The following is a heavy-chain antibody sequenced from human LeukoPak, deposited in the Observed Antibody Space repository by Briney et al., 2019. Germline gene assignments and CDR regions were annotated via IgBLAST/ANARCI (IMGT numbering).Heavy chain of an antibody. D-gene: IGHD3-22*01. Sequence: ASVKVSCKASGYTFTGYYMHWVRQAPGQGLEWMGWINPNSGGTNYAQKFQGRVTITADKSTSTAYMELSSLRSEDTAVYYCARHYYDSSGYSYFDYCGQGTLVTVSS. CDR1: GYTFTGYY. CDR2: INPNSGGT. V-gene: IGHV1-2*02. CDR3: ARHYYDSSGYSYFDY. J-gene: IGHJ4*02.